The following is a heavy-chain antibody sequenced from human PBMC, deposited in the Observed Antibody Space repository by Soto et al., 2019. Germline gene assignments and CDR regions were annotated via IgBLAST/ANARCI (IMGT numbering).Heavy chain of an antibody. CDR2: IWYDGSNK. J-gene: IGHJ6*02. CDR3: VRESSLHSYYYGMDV. CDR1: GFAFSSYG. Sequence: QVQLVESGGGVVQPGRSLRLSCAASGFAFSSYGMHWVRQAPGKGLEWVAVIWYDGSNKYYADYVKGRFTISRDNSKNPLDLQMNSLKAEDTAVYYCVRESSLHSYYYGMDVWGQGTTVTVSS. V-gene: IGHV3-33*01.